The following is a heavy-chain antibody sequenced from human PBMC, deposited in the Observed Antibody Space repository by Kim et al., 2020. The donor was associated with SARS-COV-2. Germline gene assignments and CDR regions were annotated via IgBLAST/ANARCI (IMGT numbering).Heavy chain of an antibody. Sequence: ASVKVSCKASGYTFTSYYMHWVRQAPGQGLEWMGIINPSGGSTSYAQKFQGRVTMTRDTSTSTVYMELSSLRSEDTAVYYCAADSSGYYDWFDPWGQGTLVTVSS. J-gene: IGHJ5*02. V-gene: IGHV1-46*01. CDR2: INPSGGST. CDR1: GYTFTSYY. D-gene: IGHD3-22*01. CDR3: AADSSGYYDWFDP.